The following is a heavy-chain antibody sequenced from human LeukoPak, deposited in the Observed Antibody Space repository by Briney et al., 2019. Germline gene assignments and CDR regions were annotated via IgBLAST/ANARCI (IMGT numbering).Heavy chain of an antibody. J-gene: IGHJ3*02. CDR2: IYYSGST. D-gene: IGHD3-10*01. CDR1: GGSISSSSYY. Sequence: SETLSLTCTVSGGSISSSSYYWGWIRQPPGKGLEWIGSIYYSGSTNYNPSLKSRVTISVDTSKNQFSLKLSSVTAADTAVYYCAGSGDTIGAFDIWGQGTMVTVSS. CDR3: AGSGDTIGAFDI. V-gene: IGHV4-39*07.